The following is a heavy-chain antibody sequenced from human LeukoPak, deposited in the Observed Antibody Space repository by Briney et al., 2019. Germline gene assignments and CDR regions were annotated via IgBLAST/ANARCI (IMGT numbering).Heavy chain of an antibody. Sequence: SETLSLTCAVYGGSFSGYYWSWIRQPPGKGLEWIGEINHSGSTNYNPSLKSQVTISVDTSKNQFSLKLSSVTAADTAVYYCARGQRRRRFVVVVPFDYWGQGTLVTVSS. V-gene: IGHV4-34*01. D-gene: IGHD2-15*01. J-gene: IGHJ4*02. CDR3: ARGQRRRRFVVVVPFDY. CDR2: INHSGST. CDR1: GGSFSGYY.